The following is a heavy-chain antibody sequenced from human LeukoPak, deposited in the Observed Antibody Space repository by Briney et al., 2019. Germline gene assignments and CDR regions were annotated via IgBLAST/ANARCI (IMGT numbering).Heavy chain of an antibody. V-gene: IGHV4-34*01. CDR1: GGSFSGYY. D-gene: IGHD6-13*01. Sequence: PSETLSLTCAVCGGSFSGYYWSLIRQPPGKGLEWIGEINHSGSTNYNPSLKSRVTISVDTSKNQFSLKLSSVTAADTAVYYCARAGSSYYFDYWGQGTLVTVSS. CDR3: ARAGSSYYFDY. CDR2: INHSGST. J-gene: IGHJ4*02.